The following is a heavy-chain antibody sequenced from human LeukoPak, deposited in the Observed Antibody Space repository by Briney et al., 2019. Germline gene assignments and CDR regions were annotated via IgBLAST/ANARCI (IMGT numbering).Heavy chain of an antibody. Sequence: GGSLRLSCAASGFTFSGSAMHWVRQASGKGLEWVGRIRSKANSYATAYAASVKGRFTISRDDSKNTAYLQMNSLKTEDTAVYYCRSTATGEPDSWGQGTLVTGSS. J-gene: IGHJ4*02. D-gene: IGHD7-27*01. CDR1: GFTFSGSA. CDR2: IRSKANSYAT. V-gene: IGHV3-73*01. CDR3: RSTATGEPDS.